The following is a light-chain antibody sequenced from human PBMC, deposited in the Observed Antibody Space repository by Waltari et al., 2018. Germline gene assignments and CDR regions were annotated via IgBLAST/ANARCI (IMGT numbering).Light chain of an antibody. V-gene: IGKV3-11*01. CDR3: QQRSKWPLT. CDR1: QSVDSY. CDR2: DAS. J-gene: IGKJ4*01. Sequence: EIVLTQSPATLSLSPGERATLSCRASQSVDSYLAWYQKKPGQAPRPLISDASNRATCIPARFSASWSGTDFTLTISSLEPEDFAVYYCQQRSKWPLTFGGGTKVEIK.